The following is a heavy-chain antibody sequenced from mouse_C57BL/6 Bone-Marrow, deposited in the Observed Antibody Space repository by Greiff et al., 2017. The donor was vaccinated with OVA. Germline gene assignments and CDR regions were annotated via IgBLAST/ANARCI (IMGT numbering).Heavy chain of an antibody. CDR3: ARDPDDYYGGFAY. D-gene: IGHD2-3*01. CDR1: GYTFTNYW. CDR2: IYPGGGYT. J-gene: IGHJ3*01. Sequence: QVQLKESGAELVRPGTSVKMSCKASGYTFTNYWIGWAKQRPGHGLEWIGDIYPGGGYTNYTEKFKGKATLTADKSSSTAYMQFSSLTSEDSAVYYCARDPDDYYGGFAYWGQGTLVTVSA. V-gene: IGHV1-63*01.